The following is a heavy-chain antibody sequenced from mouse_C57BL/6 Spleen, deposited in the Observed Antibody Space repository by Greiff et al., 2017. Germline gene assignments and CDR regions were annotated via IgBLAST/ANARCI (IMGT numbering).Heavy chain of an antibody. V-gene: IGHV1-69*01. D-gene: IGHD4-1*01. CDR2: IDPSDSYT. Sequence: QVQLQQPGAELVMPGASVKLSCKASGYTFTSYWMPWVKQRPGQGLEWIGEIDPSDSYTNYNQKFKGKSTLTVDKSSSTAYMQLSSLTSEDSAVYYSAPNWGWGDFDVWGTGTTVTVSS. CDR3: APNWGWGDFDV. CDR1: GYTFTSYW. J-gene: IGHJ1*03.